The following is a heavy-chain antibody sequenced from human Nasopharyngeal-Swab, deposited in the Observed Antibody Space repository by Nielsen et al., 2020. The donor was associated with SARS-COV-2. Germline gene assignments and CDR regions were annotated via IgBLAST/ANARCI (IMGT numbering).Heavy chain of an antibody. CDR1: GFTFSSYS. V-gene: IGHV3-23*01. CDR2: ITGNGDTT. Sequence: GGSLRLSCAASGFTFSSYSMSWLRQAPGKGLEWVSTITGNGDTTYYADSVKGRFTISRDNSENTVYLQMDSLRAEDTAVYYCVSGRGFSWGQGTLVTVSS. J-gene: IGHJ5*02. CDR3: VSGRGFS. D-gene: IGHD3-10*01.